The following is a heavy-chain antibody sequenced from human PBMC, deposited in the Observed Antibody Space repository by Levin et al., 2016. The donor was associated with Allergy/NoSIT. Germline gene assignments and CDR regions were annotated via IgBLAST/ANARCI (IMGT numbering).Heavy chain of an antibody. V-gene: IGHV3-48*01. Sequence: WIRQPPGKGLEWVSYISSSSSTIYYADSVKGRFTISRDNAKNSLYLQMNSLRAEDTAVYYCARVSYYYDSSGPTEGYYFDYWGQGTLVTVSS. CDR2: ISSSSSTI. D-gene: IGHD3-22*01. CDR3: ARVSYYYDSSGPTEGYYFDY. J-gene: IGHJ4*02.